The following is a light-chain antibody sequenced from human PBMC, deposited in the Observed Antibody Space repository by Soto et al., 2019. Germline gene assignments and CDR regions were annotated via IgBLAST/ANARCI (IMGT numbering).Light chain of an antibody. CDR1: SGSVSTSSY. V-gene: IGLV8-61*01. J-gene: IGLJ3*02. CDR2: STN. CDR3: AVYMGSGLWV. Sequence: QTVVTQEPSFSVSPGGTVTLTCALTSGSVSTSSYPSWYQQTPGQSPRTLIYSTNTRSSGVPYRFSGSILGNKAALTITGAQADDESDYFCAVYMGSGLWVFGGGTKVTVL.